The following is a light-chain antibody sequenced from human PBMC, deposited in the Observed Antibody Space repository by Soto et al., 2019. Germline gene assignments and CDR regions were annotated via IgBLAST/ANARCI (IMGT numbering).Light chain of an antibody. J-gene: IGLJ1*01. CDR3: CSYGGSFPYV. CDR1: NSDVGGYDY. V-gene: IGLV2-11*01. CDR2: DVT. Sequence: QSALTQPPSVSGSPGQSVTISCTGTNSDVGGYDYVSWYQQHPGKAPKLLIYDVTKRPSGVPDRFSGSKSGNTASLTISGLQAEDEADFFCCSYGGSFPYVFGTGTKVTVL.